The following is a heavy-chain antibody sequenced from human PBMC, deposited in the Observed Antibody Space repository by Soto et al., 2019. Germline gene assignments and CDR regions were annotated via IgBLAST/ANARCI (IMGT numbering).Heavy chain of an antibody. V-gene: IGHV3-30*18. CDR1: GLTFSSYG. Sequence: GGSLRLSCAASGLTFSSYGMHWVRQAPGKGLEWVAVISYDGSNKYYADSVKGRFTISRDNSKNTLYLQMNSLRAEDTAVYYCAKGRNGMDVWGQGTTVTVSS. CDR3: AKGRNGMDV. CDR2: ISYDGSNK. J-gene: IGHJ6*02.